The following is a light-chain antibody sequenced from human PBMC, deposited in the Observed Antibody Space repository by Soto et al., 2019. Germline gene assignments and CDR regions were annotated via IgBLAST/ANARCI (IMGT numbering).Light chain of an antibody. CDR2: DAS. Sequence: DIQMTQSPSILSASVGDRVTITCRASQSISSWLAWYQQKPGKAPKLLIYDASSLESGVPSRFSGSGSGTEFTLTISSLQPDDFATYYCQQYNSYPPLTFGGGTKVDIK. J-gene: IGKJ4*01. CDR3: QQYNSYPPLT. V-gene: IGKV1-5*01. CDR1: QSISSW.